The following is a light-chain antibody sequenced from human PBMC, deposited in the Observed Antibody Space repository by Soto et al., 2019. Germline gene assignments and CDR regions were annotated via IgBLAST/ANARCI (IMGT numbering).Light chain of an antibody. CDR2: GAS. J-gene: IGKJ2*01. V-gene: IGKV3-20*01. CDR3: QQYVSSPGT. CDR1: QSVSSSY. Sequence: EIVLTQSPGTLSLSPGERATLSCRASQSVSSSYLAWYQQKPCQAPRLLIYGASSRATGIPDRFSGSGSGTDFTLTISRLEPEDFAVYYCQQYVSSPGTFGQGTKLEIK.